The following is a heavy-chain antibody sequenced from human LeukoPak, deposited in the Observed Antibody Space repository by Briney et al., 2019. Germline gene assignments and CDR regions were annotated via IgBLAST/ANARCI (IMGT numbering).Heavy chain of an antibody. CDR2: ISWDGTST. CDR3: VGHSDY. J-gene: IGHJ4*02. CDR1: GFTFDDYT. D-gene: IGHD3-16*01. Sequence: PGGSLRLSCAASGFTFDDYTMHWIRQAPGKGLEWVSLISWDGTSTCYADSVKGRFTISRDNAKNSLYLQMNSLRAEDTAVYYCVGHSDYWGQGTLVTVSS. V-gene: IGHV3-43*01.